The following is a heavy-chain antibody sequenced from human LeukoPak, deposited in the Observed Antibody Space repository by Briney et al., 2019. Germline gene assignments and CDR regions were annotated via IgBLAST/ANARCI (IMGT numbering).Heavy chain of an antibody. J-gene: IGHJ3*02. D-gene: IGHD3-10*01. CDR1: GYTYTSYG. Sequence: GASVKVCCKASGYTYTSYGISWVRQAPGQGHEWMGWISAYNGNTNYAQKLQGRVTMTTDTSTSTAYMELRSLRSDDTAVYYCARDYYGSGSYYNSDAFDIWGQGTMVTVSS. CDR3: ARDYYGSGSYYNSDAFDI. CDR2: ISAYNGNT. V-gene: IGHV1-18*01.